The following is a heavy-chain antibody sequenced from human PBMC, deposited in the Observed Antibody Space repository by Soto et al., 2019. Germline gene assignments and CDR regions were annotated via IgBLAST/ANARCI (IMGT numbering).Heavy chain of an antibody. CDR3: ARRGTNNDFWRGYASDYYYAMDV. CDR2: IYYSGST. Sequence: PSGTLSLTCPVSGGSISRGDYFWSWIRQPPGRGLEWVGVIYYSGSTYYNPSLKSRLTISMDTSKNEFSLKLISVTAADTAVYYCARRGTNNDFWRGYASDYYYAMDVWGQGTTVTFSS. J-gene: IGHJ6*02. D-gene: IGHD3-3*01. CDR1: GGSISRGDYF. V-gene: IGHV4-30-4*01.